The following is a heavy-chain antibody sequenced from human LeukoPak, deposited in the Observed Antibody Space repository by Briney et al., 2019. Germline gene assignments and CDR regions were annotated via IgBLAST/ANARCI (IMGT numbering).Heavy chain of an antibody. J-gene: IGHJ6*02. Sequence: GGSLRLSCVASGFSFRYYTMHWVRQAPGKGLEWVAVRSYNGTNKDYADSVKGRFTISRDNSKNTLYQQMNRLRAEDTAPYYCVGEPIPDTTYYYGMYLWGQGTTVIISS. D-gene: IGHD1-1*01. CDR1: GFSFRYYT. CDR2: RSYNGTNK. CDR3: VGEPIPDTTYYYGMYL. V-gene: IGHV3-30-3*01.